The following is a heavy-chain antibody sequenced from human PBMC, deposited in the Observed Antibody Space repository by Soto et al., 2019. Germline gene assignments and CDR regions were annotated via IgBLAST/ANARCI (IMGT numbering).Heavy chain of an antibody. V-gene: IGHV1-69*13. Sequence: ASVKVSCKASGYTFTSYAMHWVRQAPGQRLEWMGGIIPIFGTANYAQKFQGRVTITADESTSTAYMELSSLRSEDTAVYYCARDRGPSSGYYPYWFDPWGQGTLVTVSS. CDR1: GYTFTSYA. J-gene: IGHJ5*02. D-gene: IGHD3-22*01. CDR2: IIPIFGTA. CDR3: ARDRGPSSGYYPYWFDP.